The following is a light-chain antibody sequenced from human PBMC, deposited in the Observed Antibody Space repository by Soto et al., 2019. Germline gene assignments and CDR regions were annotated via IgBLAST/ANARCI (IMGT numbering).Light chain of an antibody. Sequence: QLVLTQSPSASASRGASVNLTCTLSSGHSSYAIAWHQQQPEKGPRYLMKLNSDGSHSKGDEIPDRFSGSSSGAERHLTISSLQSEDEADYYCQTWGAGIVVFGGGTKLTVL. CDR3: QTWGAGIVV. J-gene: IGLJ2*01. V-gene: IGLV4-69*01. CDR1: SGHSSYA. CDR2: LNSDGSH.